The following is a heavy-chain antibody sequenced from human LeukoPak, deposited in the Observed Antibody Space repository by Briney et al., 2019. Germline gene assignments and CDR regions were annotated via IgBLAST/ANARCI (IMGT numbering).Heavy chain of an antibody. Sequence: GTSLRLSCAASGFTFSSYAMHWVRQAPGKGLEWVAVISYDGSNKYYADSVKGRFTISRDNPKNTLYLQVNSLRVEDTAVYYCARDLHYSGGTCYSYSSHRNWFDPWGQGTLVTVSS. V-gene: IGHV3-30*04. CDR1: GFTFSSYA. CDR2: ISYDGSNK. J-gene: IGHJ5*02. CDR3: ARDLHYSGGTCYSYSSHRNWFDP. D-gene: IGHD2-15*01.